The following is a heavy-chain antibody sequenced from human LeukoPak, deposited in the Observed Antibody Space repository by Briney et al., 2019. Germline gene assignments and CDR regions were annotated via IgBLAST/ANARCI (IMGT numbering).Heavy chain of an antibody. J-gene: IGHJ5*02. Sequence: GGSLRLSCAASGFTFSNAWMSWVRQAPGKGLVWVSRINSDGSSTSYADSVKGRFTISRDNAKNTLYLQMNSLRAEDTAVYYCARIGYCSSTSCHDPWGQGTLVTVSS. CDR3: ARIGYCSSTSCHDP. CDR2: INSDGSST. D-gene: IGHD2-2*01. V-gene: IGHV3-74*01. CDR1: GFTFSNAW.